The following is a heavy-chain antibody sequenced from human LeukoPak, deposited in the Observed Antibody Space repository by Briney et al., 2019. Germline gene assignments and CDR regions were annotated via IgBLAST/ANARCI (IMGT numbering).Heavy chain of an antibody. CDR1: GFTFSSYE. Sequence: GGSLRLSCAASGFTFSSYEMNWVRQAPGKGLEWVSYISSSGSTIYYADSVKGRFTISRDNAKNSLYLQMNSLRAEDTAVYYCARWEWEPWYDYWGQGTLVTVSS. CDR3: ARWEWEPWYDY. J-gene: IGHJ4*02. CDR2: ISSSGSTI. V-gene: IGHV3-48*03. D-gene: IGHD1-26*01.